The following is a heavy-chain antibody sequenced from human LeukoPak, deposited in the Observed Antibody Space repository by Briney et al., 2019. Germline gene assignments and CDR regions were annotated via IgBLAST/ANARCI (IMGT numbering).Heavy chain of an antibody. CDR1: GYSYNSYW. CDR2: IYLGDSDT. D-gene: IGHD3-3*01. CDR3: ARPKSETGLDAFDI. J-gene: IGHJ3*02. V-gene: IGHV5-51*01. Sequence: GESLKISCKGSGYSYNSYWIGWVRQMPGKGLEWMGIIYLGDSDTRYSPSFQGQVTISADKSISTAYLQWSSLKASDTAMYYCARPKSETGLDAFDIWGQGTMVTVSS.